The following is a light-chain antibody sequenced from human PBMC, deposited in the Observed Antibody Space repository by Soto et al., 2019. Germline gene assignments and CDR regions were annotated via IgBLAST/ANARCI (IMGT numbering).Light chain of an antibody. CDR1: SSDVGRHNR. J-gene: IGLJ2*01. Sequence: QSVLTQPPSVSGSPGQSVTISCTGTSSDVGRHNRVSWYQQPPGTAPKLMIYEVTNRPSGVPDRFSGSKSGNTASLTISGLQAEDEAHYYCSSYTSSHTVIFGGGTKLTVL. V-gene: IGLV2-18*02. CDR2: EVT. CDR3: SSYTSSHTVI.